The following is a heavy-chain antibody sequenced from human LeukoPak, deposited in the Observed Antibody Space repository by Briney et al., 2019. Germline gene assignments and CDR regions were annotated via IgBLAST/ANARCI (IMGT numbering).Heavy chain of an antibody. Sequence: GGSLRLSCAASGFTFSSYAMHWVRQAPGKGLEWVAVISYDGSNKYYADSVKGRFTISRDNSKNTLYLQMNSLRAEDTAVYYCAKDDPYYDFWSGPNWFDPWGQGTLVTVSS. CDR3: AKDDPYYDFWSGPNWFDP. CDR2: ISYDGSNK. V-gene: IGHV3-30-3*01. CDR1: GFTFSSYA. D-gene: IGHD3-3*01. J-gene: IGHJ5*02.